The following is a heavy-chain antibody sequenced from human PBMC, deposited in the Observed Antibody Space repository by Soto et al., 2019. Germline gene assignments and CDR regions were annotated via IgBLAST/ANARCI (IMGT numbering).Heavy chain of an antibody. CDR2: INAGNGNT. CDR3: ARDRGSIPPYYYYYGMDV. Sequence: AASVKVSCKASGYTFTSYAMHWVRQAPGQRLEWMGWINAGNGNTKYSQRFQGRVTITRDTSASTAYMELSSLRSEDTAVYCCARDRGSIPPYYYYYGMDVWGQGTTVTVSS. J-gene: IGHJ6*02. D-gene: IGHD2-2*01. CDR1: GYTFTSYA. V-gene: IGHV1-3*01.